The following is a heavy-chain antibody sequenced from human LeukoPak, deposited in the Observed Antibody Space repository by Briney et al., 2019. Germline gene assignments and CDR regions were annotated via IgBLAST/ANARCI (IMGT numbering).Heavy chain of an antibody. CDR2: IYYSGDT. CDR3: ARHTPVKPPSGYYYGMDV. J-gene: IGHJ6*02. Sequence: SETLSLTCTVSGGSISSYYWSWIRQPPGKGLEWIGYIYYSGDTNSNPSLKSRVTISVDTSKNQFSLKLRSVTAADTAVYYCARHTPVKPPSGYYYGMDVWGQGTTVTVSS. CDR1: GGSISSYY. V-gene: IGHV4-59*08.